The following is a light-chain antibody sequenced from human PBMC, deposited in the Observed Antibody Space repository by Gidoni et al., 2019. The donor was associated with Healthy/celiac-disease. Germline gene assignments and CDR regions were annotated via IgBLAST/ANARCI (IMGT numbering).Light chain of an antibody. CDR3: QQSYSTHLT. V-gene: IGKV1-39*01. J-gene: IGKJ5*01. CDR1: QSISSY. Sequence: DIQMTQSPSSLSASVGDRVTITCRASQSISSYLNWYQQKPGKAPKLLIYAASSLQSGVPSRFSGRGSGTDFTLTISSLQPEDFATYYCQQSYSTHLTFGQXTRLEIK. CDR2: AAS.